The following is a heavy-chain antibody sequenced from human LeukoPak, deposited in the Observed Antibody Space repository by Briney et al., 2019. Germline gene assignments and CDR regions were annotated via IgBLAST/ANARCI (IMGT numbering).Heavy chain of an antibody. CDR1: GFTFDDYA. CDR3: AKEAFTMVRGAPTYYFDY. V-gene: IGHV3-23*01. D-gene: IGHD3-10*01. CDR2: ISGSGGST. Sequence: GGSLRLSCAASGFTFDDYAMSWVRQAPGKGLEWVSAISGSGGSTYYADSVKGRFTISRDNSKNTLYLQMNSLRAEDTAVYYCAKEAFTMVRGAPTYYFDYWGQGTLVTVSS. J-gene: IGHJ4*02.